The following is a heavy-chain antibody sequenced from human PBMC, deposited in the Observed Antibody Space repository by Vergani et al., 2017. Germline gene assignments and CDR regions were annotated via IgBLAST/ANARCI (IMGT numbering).Heavy chain of an antibody. CDR2: ISASGNA. CDR1: GGSISAGYYF. J-gene: IGHJ3*01. D-gene: IGHD2-15*01. Sequence: QVQLQASGPGRVKPSQTLSLTCTMSGGSISAGYYFWSWIRQPAGKGLEWLGHISASGNAFHRPSLKTRVPMSVDTSKNQFSLTVTSVTAADTAIYFCARRSGGDYSGGEVHPLRTAFDVWGHGTVVTVSS. V-gene: IGHV4-61*02. CDR3: ARRSGGDYSGGEVHPLRTAFDV.